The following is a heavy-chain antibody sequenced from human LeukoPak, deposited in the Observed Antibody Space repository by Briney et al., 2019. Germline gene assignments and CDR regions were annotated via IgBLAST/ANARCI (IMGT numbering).Heavy chain of an antibody. J-gene: IGHJ4*02. CDR1: GFTFSSYG. CDR3: AKMGGGYDSRMYYFDY. CDR2: IRYDGSNK. V-gene: IGHV3-30*02. Sequence: PGGSLRLSCAASGFTFSSYGMHWVRQAPGKGLEWVAFIRYDGSNKYYADSVKGRFTISRDNSKNTLYLQMNSLRAEDTAVYYCAKMGGGYDSRMYYFDYWGQGTLVTVSS. D-gene: IGHD5-12*01.